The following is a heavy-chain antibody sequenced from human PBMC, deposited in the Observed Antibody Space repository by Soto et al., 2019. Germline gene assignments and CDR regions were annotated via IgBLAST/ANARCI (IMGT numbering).Heavy chain of an antibody. V-gene: IGHV4-39*01. CDR2: IYYSGST. CDR1: GGSISSSSYY. CDR3: ATLWFGEGNY. J-gene: IGHJ4*02. D-gene: IGHD3-10*01. Sequence: QLQLQESGPGLVKPSETLSLTCTVSGGSISSSSYYWGWIRQPPGKGLEWIGSIYYSGSTYYNPSLKSRVTISVDTSKYQFSLQLSSVTAADTAVYYCATLWFGEGNYWGQGTLVTVSS.